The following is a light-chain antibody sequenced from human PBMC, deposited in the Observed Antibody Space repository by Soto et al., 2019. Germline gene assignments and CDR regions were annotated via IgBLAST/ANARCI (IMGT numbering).Light chain of an antibody. CDR3: MQDIYWPST. CDR1: QSLVYSDGNTY. J-gene: IGKJ1*01. V-gene: IGKV2-30*01. Sequence: DVVMTQSPLSLPVTLGQPASISCRSSQSLVYSDGNTYLNWFQQRPGQSPRRLIYKVSNRDSGVPDRFSGSGSGTDFTLKISRVEADDVGVYCCMQDIYWPSTFGQGTKVDIK. CDR2: KVS.